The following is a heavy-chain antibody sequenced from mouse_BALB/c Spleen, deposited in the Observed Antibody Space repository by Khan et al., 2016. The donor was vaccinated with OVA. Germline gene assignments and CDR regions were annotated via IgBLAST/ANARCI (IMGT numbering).Heavy chain of an antibody. CDR3: ARHEGNRYYYAMDY. Sequence: VQLQESGPGLVAPSQSLSITCTISGFSLTSYGVHWVRQPPGKGLEWLVVIWSDGSTTYNSALKSRLSISKDNSKSQVFLKMNSLQTDDTAMYYCARHEGNRYYYAMDYWGQGTSVTVSS. D-gene: IGHD2-1*01. CDR2: IWSDGST. J-gene: IGHJ4*01. V-gene: IGHV2-6-1*01. CDR1: GFSLTSYG.